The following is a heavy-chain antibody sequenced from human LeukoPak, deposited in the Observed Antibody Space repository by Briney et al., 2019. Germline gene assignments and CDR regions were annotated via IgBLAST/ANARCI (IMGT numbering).Heavy chain of an antibody. CDR2: ISGSGGST. Sequence: PGGSLRLSCAASGFTFSSYAMSWVRQAPGKGLEWVSAISGSGGSTYYADSVKGRFTISRDNSKNTLYLQMNSLRAEDTAVYYCAKSWYYYDSSGYYPFDYWGQGTPVTVSS. CDR3: AKSWYYYDSSGYYPFDY. V-gene: IGHV3-23*01. CDR1: GFTFSSYA. D-gene: IGHD3-22*01. J-gene: IGHJ4*02.